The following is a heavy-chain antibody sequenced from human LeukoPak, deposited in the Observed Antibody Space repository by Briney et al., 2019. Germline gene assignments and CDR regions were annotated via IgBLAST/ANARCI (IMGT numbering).Heavy chain of an antibody. Sequence: PGGSLRLSCAASGFTFSSYAMSWVRQAPGKGLEWVSAISGSGGSTYYADSVKGRFTISRDNSKNTLYLQMNSLRAEDTAVYYCAKHGPRITMIVVVMLDAFDIWGQGTMVTVSS. CDR3: AKHGPRITMIVVVMLDAFDI. CDR1: GFTFSSYA. CDR2: ISGSGGST. J-gene: IGHJ3*02. D-gene: IGHD3-22*01. V-gene: IGHV3-23*01.